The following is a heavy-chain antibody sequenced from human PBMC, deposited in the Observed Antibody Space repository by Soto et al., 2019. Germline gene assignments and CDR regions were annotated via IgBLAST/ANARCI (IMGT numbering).Heavy chain of an antibody. CDR3: ARVDIIVAGYAVDV. Sequence: QLQLQESGSGLVKPSQTLSLTCAVSGGSISTAGYSWSWIRQPPGKALEWIGYIFHNAKTQYNPSLNSRVTISVDRSKNQFSLKINSVTAADTAVYFCARVDIIVAGYAVDVWGQGTTVTVSS. CDR1: GGSISTAGYS. J-gene: IGHJ6*02. D-gene: IGHD2-15*01. V-gene: IGHV4-30-2*01. CDR2: IFHNAKT.